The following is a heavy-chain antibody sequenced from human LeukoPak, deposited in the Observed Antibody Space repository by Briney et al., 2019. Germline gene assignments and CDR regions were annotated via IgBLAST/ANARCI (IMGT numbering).Heavy chain of an antibody. CDR1: GGSISSGSYY. D-gene: IGHD5-12*01. J-gene: IGHJ2*01. CDR3: ARFRVDPYWYFDL. V-gene: IGHV4-61*01. CDR2: IYYSGST. Sequence: SETLSLTCTVSGGSISSGSYYWSWIRQPPGKGLEWIGYIYYSGSTSYNPSLKSRVTISVDTSKNQFSLKLSSVTAADTAVYYCARFRVDPYWYFDLWGRGTLVTVPS.